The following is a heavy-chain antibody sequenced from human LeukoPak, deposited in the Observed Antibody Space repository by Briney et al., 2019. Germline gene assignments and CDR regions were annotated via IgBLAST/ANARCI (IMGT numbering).Heavy chain of an antibody. CDR3: ARKYGSGWPN. CDR2: IYPGDSEI. Sequence: GESLKISCKASGYSFSNYWIGWVRQMPGKGLERMGIIYPGDSEIRYSPSFQGQVTISADKSISTAYLQWSSLKASDTAMYYCARKYGSGWPNWGQGTLVTVSS. CDR1: GYSFSNYW. D-gene: IGHD6-19*01. J-gene: IGHJ4*02. V-gene: IGHV5-51*01.